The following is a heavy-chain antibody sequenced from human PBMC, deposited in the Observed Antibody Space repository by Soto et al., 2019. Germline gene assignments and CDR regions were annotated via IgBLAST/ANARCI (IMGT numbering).Heavy chain of an antibody. V-gene: IGHV4-38-2*01. CDR2: VYSTGST. CDR3: ARSHYTYGLLIDY. Sequence: PSETLSLTCAVSGYSISSGYYWGWIRQPPGKGLQWIGNVYSTGSTFSHPSLTSRVFISVDTSKNKFSLRLTSVTAADTAVYYCARSHYTYGLLIDYWGPGIMVTVSS. J-gene: IGHJ4*02. CDR1: GYSISSGYY. D-gene: IGHD2-8*01.